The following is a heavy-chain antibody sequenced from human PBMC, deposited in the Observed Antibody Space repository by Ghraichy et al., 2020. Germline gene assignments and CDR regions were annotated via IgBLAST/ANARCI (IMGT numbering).Heavy chain of an antibody. Sequence: SETLSLTCTVSGGSISSSSYYWGWIRQPPGKGLEWIGSIYYSGSTYYNPSLKSRVTISVDTSKNQFSLKLSSVTAADTAVYYCARQALNMIVVAEFDYWGQGTLVTVSS. CDR2: IYYSGST. CDR3: ARQALNMIVVAEFDY. D-gene: IGHD3-22*01. J-gene: IGHJ4*02. V-gene: IGHV4-39*07. CDR1: GGSISSSSYY.